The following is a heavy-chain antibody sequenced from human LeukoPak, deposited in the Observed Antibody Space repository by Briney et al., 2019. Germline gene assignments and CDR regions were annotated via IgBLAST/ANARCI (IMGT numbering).Heavy chain of an antibody. V-gene: IGHV3-7*01. J-gene: IGHJ6*03. CDR3: ARYRYSSSWEYYYYYYMDD. CDR1: GFTFSSYW. D-gene: IGHD6-13*01. CDR2: IKQDGSEK. Sequence: GGSLRLSCAASGFTFSSYWMSWVRQAPGKGLEWVANIKQDGSEKYYADSVKGRFTISRDTATNSLYMQMNSLRAEDTAVYYCARYRYSSSWEYYYYYYMDDWGKGTTVTVSS.